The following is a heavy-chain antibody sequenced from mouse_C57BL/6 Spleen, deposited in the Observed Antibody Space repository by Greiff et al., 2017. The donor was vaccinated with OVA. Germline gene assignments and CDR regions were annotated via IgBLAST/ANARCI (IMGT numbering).Heavy chain of an antibody. J-gene: IGHJ2*01. CDR1: GYTFTSYW. CDR2: IYPGSGST. Sequence: QVQLKQPGAELVKPGASVKMSCKASGYTFTSYWITWVKQRPGQGLEWIGDIYPGSGSTNYNEKFKSKATLTVDTSSSTAYMQLSSLTSEDSAVYYCASYYGSSPYYFDYWGQGTTLTVSS. V-gene: IGHV1-55*01. CDR3: ASYYGSSPYYFDY. D-gene: IGHD1-1*01.